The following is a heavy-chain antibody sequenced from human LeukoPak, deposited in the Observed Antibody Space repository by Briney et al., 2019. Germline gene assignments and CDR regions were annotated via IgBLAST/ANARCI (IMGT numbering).Heavy chain of an antibody. D-gene: IGHD4-17*01. Sequence: SETLSLTCAVYGGXFSGYYCSWIRQPPGKGLEWIGEINHSGGTNYNPSLKSRVTISVDTSKNQFSLKLSSVTAADTAVYYCARGRGAQLADAFDIWGQGTMVTVSS. CDR2: INHSGGT. CDR3: ARGRGAQLADAFDI. V-gene: IGHV4-34*01. CDR1: GGXFSGYY. J-gene: IGHJ3*02.